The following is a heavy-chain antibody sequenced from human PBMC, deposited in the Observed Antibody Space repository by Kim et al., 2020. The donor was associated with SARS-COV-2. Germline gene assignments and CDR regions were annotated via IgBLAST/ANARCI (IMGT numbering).Heavy chain of an antibody. V-gene: IGHV3-7*01. J-gene: IGHJ4*02. D-gene: IGHD4-17*01. CDR3: ARQAVPNYCFDY. Sequence: YVDSVKCRFTISRDNAKNSLYLQMNSLRAEDTAVYYCARQAVPNYCFDYWGQGTLVTVSS.